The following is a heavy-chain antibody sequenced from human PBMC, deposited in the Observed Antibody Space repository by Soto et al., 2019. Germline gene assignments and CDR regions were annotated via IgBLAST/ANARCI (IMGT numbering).Heavy chain of an antibody. V-gene: IGHV1-2*04. CDR1: GYTFTGYY. D-gene: IGHD1-26*01. CDR3: ARGDGSYFIDYYGMDV. CDR2: INPNSGGT. J-gene: IGHJ6*02. Sequence: VASVKVSCKASGYTFTGYYMHWVRQAPGQGLGWMGWINPNSGGTNYAQKFQGWVTMTRDTSISTAYMELSRLRSDDTAVYYCARGDGSYFIDYYGMDVWGQGTTVTVSS.